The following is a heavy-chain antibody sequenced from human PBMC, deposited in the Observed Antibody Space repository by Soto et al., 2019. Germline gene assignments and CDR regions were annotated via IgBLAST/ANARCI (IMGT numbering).Heavy chain of an antibody. CDR1: GYTFTSYY. CDR3: ARDLDYDSSGYFPLYYFDY. Sequence: GASVKVSCKASGYTFTSYYMHWVRQAPGQGLEWMGIINPSGGNTKYSQKFQGRVTITRDTSASTAYMELSSLRSEDTAVYYCARDLDYDSSGYFPLYYFDYWGQGTLVTVSS. D-gene: IGHD3-22*01. CDR2: INPSGGNT. J-gene: IGHJ4*02. V-gene: IGHV1-46*01.